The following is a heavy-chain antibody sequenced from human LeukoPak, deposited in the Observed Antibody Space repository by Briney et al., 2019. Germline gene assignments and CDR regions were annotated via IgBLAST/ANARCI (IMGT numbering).Heavy chain of an antibody. CDR3: ARYSSVVDFDY. CDR1: GYTFTSYA. J-gene: IGHJ4*02. CDR2: INAGNGNT. V-gene: IGHV1-3*01. Sequence: ASVKVSCKASGYTFTSYAMHWVRQAPGQRLEWMGWINAGNGNTKYSQKFQGRVTITRDTSASTAYMELSSLRSEDMAVYYCARYSSVVDFDYWGQGTLVTVSS. D-gene: IGHD2-15*01.